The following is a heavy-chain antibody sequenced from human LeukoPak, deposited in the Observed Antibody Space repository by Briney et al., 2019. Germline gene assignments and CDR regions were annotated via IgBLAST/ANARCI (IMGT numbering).Heavy chain of an antibody. D-gene: IGHD2-2*01. CDR1: GGSISSGDYY. V-gene: IGHV4-30-4*08. CDR2: IYYSGST. CDR3: ARGNRVRYCSSTSCYRPLDY. J-gene: IGHJ4*02. Sequence: PSQTLSLTCTVSGGSISSGDYYWSWIRQPPGKGLEWIGYIYYSGSTYYNPPLKSRVTISVDTSKNQFSLKLSSVTAADTAVYYCARGNRVRYCSSTSCYRPLDYWGQGTLVTVSS.